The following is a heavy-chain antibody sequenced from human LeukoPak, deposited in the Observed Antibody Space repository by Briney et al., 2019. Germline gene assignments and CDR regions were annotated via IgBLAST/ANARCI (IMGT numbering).Heavy chain of an antibody. CDR3: ARDLRAGDLALDY. J-gene: IGHJ4*02. Sequence: SETLSLTCAVSAGSISNNYHYWGWIRQPPGKGLEWIGSIYYSGSTYYNPSLKSRVTISVDTSKNQFSLEVSSVTAADTAVYYCARDLRAGDLALDYWGQGTLVTVSS. CDR2: IYYSGST. CDR1: AGSISNNYHY. V-gene: IGHV4-39*07. D-gene: IGHD7-27*01.